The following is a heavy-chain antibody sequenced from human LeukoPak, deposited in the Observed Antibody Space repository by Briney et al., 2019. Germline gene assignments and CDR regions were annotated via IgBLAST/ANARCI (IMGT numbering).Heavy chain of an antibody. Sequence: PGGSLRLSCAASGFTFSSYSMNWVRQAPGKGLEWVSSISSSSSYIYYADSVKGRFTISRDNAKNSLYLQMNSLRVEDTAVYYCAREVVIVVEPAANTIDYWAREPGSPSPQ. D-gene: IGHD2-2*01. CDR3: AREVVIVVEPAANTIDY. V-gene: IGHV3-21*01. J-gene: IGHJ4*02. CDR2: ISSSSSYI. CDR1: GFTFSSYS.